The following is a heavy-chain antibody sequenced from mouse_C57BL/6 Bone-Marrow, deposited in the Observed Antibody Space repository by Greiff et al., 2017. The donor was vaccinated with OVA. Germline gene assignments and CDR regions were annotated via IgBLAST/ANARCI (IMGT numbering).Heavy chain of an antibody. D-gene: IGHD1-1*01. CDR1: GYTFTSYD. CDR3: ARKGVTTVVAPYWYFDV. J-gene: IGHJ1*03. Sequence: VQLQQSGPELVKPGASVKLSCKASGYTFTSYDINWVKQRPGQGLAWIGWIYPRDGDTNYNGKFKGKATLTAAKSSSTAYMQLSSLTSEDSAVYFCARKGVTTVVAPYWYFDVWGTGTTVTVSS. V-gene: IGHV1S56*01. CDR2: IYPRDGDT.